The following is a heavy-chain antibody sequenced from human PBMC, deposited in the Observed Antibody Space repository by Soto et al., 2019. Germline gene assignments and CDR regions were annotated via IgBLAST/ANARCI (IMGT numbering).Heavy chain of an antibody. Sequence: ASVKVSCKASGYTLTSYGISWVRQAPGQGLEWMGWISAYNGNTNYAQKLQGRVTMTTDTSTSTAYMELRSLRSDDTAVYYCARYSSSWYSIYYYYGMDVWGQGTTVTVSS. CDR3: ARYSSSWYSIYYYYGMDV. V-gene: IGHV1-18*01. D-gene: IGHD6-13*01. CDR1: GYTLTSYG. J-gene: IGHJ6*02. CDR2: ISAYNGNT.